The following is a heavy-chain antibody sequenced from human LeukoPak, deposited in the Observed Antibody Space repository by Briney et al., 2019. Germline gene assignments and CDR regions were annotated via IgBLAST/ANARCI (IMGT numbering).Heavy chain of an antibody. CDR1: GGSISSSNYY. Sequence: SETLSLTCTVSGGSISSSNYYWGWIRQPPGKGLEWIGSIYYSGSTYYNPSLKSRVTISVDTSKNQFSLKLSSVTAADTAVYYCARHRSKWLQSSFDYWGQGTLVTVSS. V-gene: IGHV4-39*01. D-gene: IGHD5-24*01. J-gene: IGHJ4*02. CDR2: IYYSGST. CDR3: ARHRSKWLQSSFDY.